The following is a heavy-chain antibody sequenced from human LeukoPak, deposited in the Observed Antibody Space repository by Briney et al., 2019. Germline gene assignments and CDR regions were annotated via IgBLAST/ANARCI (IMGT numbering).Heavy chain of an antibody. Sequence: SETLSLTCTVSGGSISSYYWSWIRQPPGKGLEWIGYIYYSGSTNYNPSLKSRVTISVDTSKNQFYLKLSSVTAADTAVYYCARNSPSGYYYYGMDVWGQGTTVTVSS. CDR3: ARNSPSGYYYYGMDV. V-gene: IGHV4-59*08. D-gene: IGHD4-23*01. CDR1: GGSISSYY. J-gene: IGHJ6*02. CDR2: IYYSGST.